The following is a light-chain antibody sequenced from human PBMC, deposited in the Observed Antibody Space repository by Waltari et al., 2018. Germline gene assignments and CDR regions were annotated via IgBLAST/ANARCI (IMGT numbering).Light chain of an antibody. CDR3: QQYNNWPPSYT. CDR2: GAS. V-gene: IGKV3-15*01. J-gene: IGKJ2*01. CDR1: QSVSSN. Sequence: EIVMTQSPATLSVSPGERATLSCRASQSVSSNLAWYQQKPGQAPRLLISGASTRATGSPARCSGSGSGTEFTLTISSLQSEDFAVYYCQQYNNWPPSYTFGQGTKLEIK.